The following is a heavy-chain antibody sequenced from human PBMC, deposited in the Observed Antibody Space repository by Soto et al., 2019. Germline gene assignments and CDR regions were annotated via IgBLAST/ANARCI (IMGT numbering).Heavy chain of an antibody. CDR3: ARRSSSGWFLYFDY. CDR2: IYYSGST. CDR1: GGSISGYY. J-gene: IGHJ4*02. V-gene: IGHV4-59*01. D-gene: IGHD6-19*01. Sequence: PSETLSLTCTVSGGSISGYYWSWIRQPPGKGLEWIGYIYYSGSTNYNPSLKSRVTISVDTSKNQFSLKLSSVTAADTAVYYCARRSSSGWFLYFDYWGQGTLVTVSS.